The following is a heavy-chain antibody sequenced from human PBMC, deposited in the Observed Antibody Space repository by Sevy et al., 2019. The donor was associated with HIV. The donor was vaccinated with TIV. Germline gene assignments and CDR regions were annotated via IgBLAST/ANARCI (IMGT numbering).Heavy chain of an antibody. Sequence: GGSLRLSCAASGFTFISYAMSWVRQAPGKGLEWVSTISPSGGSTYYADSVKGRFTISRDNSKKMLYLQMNTLRAEDTAVYYCAREGCIGAVCIPISPSGQGTLVTVSS. CDR1: GFTFISYA. V-gene: IGHV3-23*01. CDR2: ISPSGGST. D-gene: IGHD2-8*02. J-gene: IGHJ5*02. CDR3: AREGCIGAVCIPISP.